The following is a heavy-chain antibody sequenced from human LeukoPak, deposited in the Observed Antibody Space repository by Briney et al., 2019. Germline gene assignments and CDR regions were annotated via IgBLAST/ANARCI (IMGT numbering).Heavy chain of an antibody. CDR3: ARDFDGDYLDLGDY. V-gene: IGHV1-18*01. Sequence: ASVKVSCKASGYTSTSYGISWVRQAPGQGLEWMGWISAYNGNTNYAQKLQGRVTMTTDTSTSTAYMELRSLRSDDTAVYYCARDFDGDYLDLGDYWGQGTLVTVSS. CDR2: ISAYNGNT. D-gene: IGHD4-17*01. J-gene: IGHJ4*02. CDR1: GYTSTSYG.